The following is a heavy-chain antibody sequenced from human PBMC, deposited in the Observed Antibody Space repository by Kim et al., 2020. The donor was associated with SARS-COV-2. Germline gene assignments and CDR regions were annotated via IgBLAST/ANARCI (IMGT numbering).Heavy chain of an antibody. CDR1: DFIFRNYG. CDR3: MRDVEPWIQTVRGGGMDV. V-gene: IGHV3-33*01. D-gene: IGHD5-18*01. CDR2: IWYDGSNK. J-gene: IGHJ6*02. Sequence: GGSLRLSCEESDFIFRNYGLHWVRQAPGKGLEWVAFIWYDGSNKYYADSVKGRFTISRDNSKNTLYLQMNSLRVEDTAVYYCMRDVEPWIQTVRGGGMDVWGQGTTVTVSS.